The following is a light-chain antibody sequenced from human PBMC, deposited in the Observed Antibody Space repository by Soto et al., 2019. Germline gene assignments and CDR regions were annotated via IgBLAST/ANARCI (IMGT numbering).Light chain of an antibody. CDR2: AAS. Sequence: DIQMTQYPSSVSSSLGDRVTISCWMSQGISSYLAWYQQKQGKAPELLIYAASTLQSGVPSRFSGSGSGTEGTITISSLKTDDGATYYCQHYKMYSPTFGQGTKVDIK. V-gene: IGKV1-16*01. CDR1: QGISSY. CDR3: QHYKMYSPT. J-gene: IGKJ1*01.